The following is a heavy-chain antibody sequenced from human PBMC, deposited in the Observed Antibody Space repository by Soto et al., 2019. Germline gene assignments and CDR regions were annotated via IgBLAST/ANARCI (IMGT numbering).Heavy chain of an antibody. Sequence: QVQLVQSGAEVKKPGASVKVSCKASGYTCTSYYMHWVRQAPGQGLEGMGIINPSGGSTSYAQKCQGRVTMTRDTSTSTVYMELSSLRSEDTAVHYCARQARYCTNGVCSAYGMDVWGQGTTVTVSS. D-gene: IGHD2-8*01. CDR3: ARQARYCTNGVCSAYGMDV. CDR1: GYTCTSYY. CDR2: INPSGGST. J-gene: IGHJ6*02. V-gene: IGHV1-46*01.